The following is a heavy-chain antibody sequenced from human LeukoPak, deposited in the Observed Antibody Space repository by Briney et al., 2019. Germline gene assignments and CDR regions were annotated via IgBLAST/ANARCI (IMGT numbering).Heavy chain of an antibody. V-gene: IGHV1-69*02. J-gene: IGHJ5*02. Sequence: ASVKVSCKSSGGSLRNYTIHWVRQAPVQGLEWMGRIVPFVDITNYAHNFQDRVTITADKSTNTAYIELSSLRSEDTAVYYCAATSSIINWFDPWGQGTLVTVSS. CDR2: IVPFVDIT. D-gene: IGHD6-6*01. CDR3: AATSSIINWFDP. CDR1: GGSLRNYT.